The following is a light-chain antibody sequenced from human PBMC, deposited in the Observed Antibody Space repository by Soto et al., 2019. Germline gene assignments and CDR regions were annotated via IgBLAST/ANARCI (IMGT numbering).Light chain of an antibody. CDR2: SNN. J-gene: IGLJ3*02. CDR1: SSNIGSNY. V-gene: IGLV1-47*02. CDR3: AACDDSLSGWV. Sequence: QAVVTQPPSASGTPGQRVTISCSGSSSNIGSNYVYWYQQLPGTAPKLLIYSNNQRPSGVPDRFSGSKSGTSASLAISGLRSEDEADYYCAACDDSLSGWVFGGGTKVTVL.